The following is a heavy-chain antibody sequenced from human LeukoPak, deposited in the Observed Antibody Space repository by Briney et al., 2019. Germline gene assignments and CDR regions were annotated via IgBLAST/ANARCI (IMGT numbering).Heavy chain of an antibody. V-gene: IGHV3-33*01. CDR1: GFTFSSYG. J-gene: IGHJ3*02. D-gene: IGHD3-9*01. Sequence: GGSLRLSYAASGFTFSSYGILGVRQAPGKGLEWVAGIGSDGRNKFYADSVTGRFTISRDNSQNTMYLQMNSLRAEDSAVYYCARDDILFEENGFDIWGQGTMVTVSS. CDR3: ARDDILFEENGFDI. CDR2: IGSDGRNK.